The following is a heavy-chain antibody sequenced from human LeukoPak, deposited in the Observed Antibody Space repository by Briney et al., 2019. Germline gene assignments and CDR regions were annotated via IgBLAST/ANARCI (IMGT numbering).Heavy chain of an antibody. J-gene: IGHJ4*02. D-gene: IGHD6-19*01. CDR3: ARDRPGITVAGALDY. CDR2: MSSDGNNK. Sequence: GGSLRLSCAASGFTFSNHVMHWVRQAPGKGLEWVAVMSSDGNNKYYADSVQGRFTIARDNSKNTLYLQMNSLRPEDTAVYYCARDRPGITVAGALDYWGQGTLVTVSS. V-gene: IGHV3-30*04. CDR1: GFTFSNHV.